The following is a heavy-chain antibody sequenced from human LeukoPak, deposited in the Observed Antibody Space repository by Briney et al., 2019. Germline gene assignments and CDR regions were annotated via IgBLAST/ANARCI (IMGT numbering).Heavy chain of an antibody. CDR3: ARGLTRDWFDP. Sequence: ASVKVSCKASGYTFTTYDINWVRQATGQGLEWMGWMNPNSGNTGYAQKFQGRVTITRNTYISTAYMELSSLRSEDTAVYYCARGLTRDWFDPWGQGTLVTVSS. CDR2: MNPNSGNT. V-gene: IGHV1-8*03. J-gene: IGHJ5*02. CDR1: GYTFTTYD.